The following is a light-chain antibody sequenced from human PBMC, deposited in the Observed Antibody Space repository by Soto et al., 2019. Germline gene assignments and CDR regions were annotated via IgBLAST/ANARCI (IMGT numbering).Light chain of an antibody. CDR2: EVT. J-gene: IGLJ3*02. V-gene: IGLV2-8*01. Sequence: QPVLTQPPSASGSPGQSVTISCTGTSSDVGGYNYVSWYQQHPGKAPKLIIYEVTKRPSGVPDRFSGSKSGNTASLTGSGLLAEDEADYYCSSHAGIINVVFGGGTKLTVL. CDR1: SSDVGGYNY. CDR3: SSHAGIINVV.